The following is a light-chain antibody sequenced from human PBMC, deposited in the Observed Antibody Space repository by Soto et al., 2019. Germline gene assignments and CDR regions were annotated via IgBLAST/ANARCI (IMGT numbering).Light chain of an antibody. Sequence: LVCTQSPVTMTLYPGERATLSCSSSQSVSNSFIAWYQQKPGQAPRLLIYDTSSRATGVPDRYSASGSGTDFTLTISRLEPEDFAVFFCQQYGTPEIIFGQGTRLEIK. CDR1: QSVSNSF. CDR3: QQYGTPEII. V-gene: IGKV3-20*01. CDR2: DTS. J-gene: IGKJ5*01.